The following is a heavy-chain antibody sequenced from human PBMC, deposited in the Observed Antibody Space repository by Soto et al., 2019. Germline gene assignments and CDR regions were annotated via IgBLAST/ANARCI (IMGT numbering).Heavy chain of an antibody. Sequence: EVQLLDSGGGWVQPGGSLRLSCVASGFVFSDYATSWVRQAPGKGLEWVSAISAGGSDTYYADSVKGRFTVSRVNSKNTLYLQINTLRAEDTAIYYCASVPIWCGSSSCYTEGFDSWGQGTLVTVSS. D-gene: IGHD2-2*01. V-gene: IGHV3-23*01. CDR3: ASVPIWCGSSSCYTEGFDS. CDR1: GFVFSDYA. CDR2: ISAGGSDT. J-gene: IGHJ4*02.